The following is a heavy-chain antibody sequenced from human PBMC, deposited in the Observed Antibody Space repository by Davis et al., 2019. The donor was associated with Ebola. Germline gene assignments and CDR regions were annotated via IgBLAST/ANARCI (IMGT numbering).Heavy chain of an antibody. CDR1: GYKFTNYW. CDR3: ARILRYPDF. V-gene: IGHV5-10-1*01. Sequence: GESLKISCKGSGYKFTNYWISWVRQMPGKGLEWMGKIDPSDSYIKYSPSFQGHVSISADKSINTAYLQWSSLEASDSAMYYCARILRYPDFWGQGTLVTVSS. J-gene: IGHJ4*02. D-gene: IGHD3-9*01. CDR2: IDPSDSYI.